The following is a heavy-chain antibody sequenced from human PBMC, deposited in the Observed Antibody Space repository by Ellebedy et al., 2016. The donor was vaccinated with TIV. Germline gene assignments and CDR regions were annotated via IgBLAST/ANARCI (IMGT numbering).Heavy chain of an antibody. Sequence: GSLRLSXAVYGGSFSGYYWSWIRQPPGKGLEWIGEINHSGSTNYNPSLKSRVTISVDTSKNQFSLKLSSVTAADTAVYYCARLLTYYDYVWGSYRRLSFDYWGQGTLVTVSS. CDR1: GGSFSGYY. V-gene: IGHV4-34*01. CDR2: INHSGST. CDR3: ARLLTYYDYVWGSYRRLSFDY. J-gene: IGHJ4*02. D-gene: IGHD3-16*02.